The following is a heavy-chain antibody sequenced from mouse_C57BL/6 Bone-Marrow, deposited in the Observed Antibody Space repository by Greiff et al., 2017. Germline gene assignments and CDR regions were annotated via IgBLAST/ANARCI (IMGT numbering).Heavy chain of an antibody. J-gene: IGHJ4*01. D-gene: IGHD1-1*02. CDR2: IDPSDSYT. V-gene: IGHV1-50*01. Sequence: QVQLQQPGAELVKPGASVKLSCKASGYTFTSYWTQWVKQRPGQGLEWIGEIDPSDSYTNYNQKFKGKATLTVDTSSSTAYMQLSSLTSEDSAVYYCARRWDMDYWGQGTSVTVSS. CDR1: GYTFTSYW. CDR3: ARRWDMDY.